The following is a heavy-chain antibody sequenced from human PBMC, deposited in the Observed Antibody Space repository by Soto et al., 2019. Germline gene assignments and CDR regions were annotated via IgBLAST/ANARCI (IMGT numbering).Heavy chain of an antibody. D-gene: IGHD5-12*01. V-gene: IGHV1-18*04. J-gene: IGHJ4*02. CDR2: ISAYNGNT. CDR1: GYTFTSYG. CDR3: ARDGSRGYSGYDTFDY. Sequence: QVQLVPSGAEVKKPGASVTVSCKASGYTFTSYGISWVRQAPGQGLEWMGWISAYNGNTNYAQKLQGRVTMTTDTSTSTAYMELRSLRSDDTAVYYCARDGSRGYSGYDTFDYWGQGTLVTVSS.